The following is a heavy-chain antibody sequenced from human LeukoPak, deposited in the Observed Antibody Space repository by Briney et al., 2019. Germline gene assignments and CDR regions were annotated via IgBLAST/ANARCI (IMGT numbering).Heavy chain of an antibody. CDR1: GFTFSSYA. Sequence: PGGSLRLSCAASGFTFSSYAMSWVRQAPGKGLEWVSSISGSGGSTYYADSVKGRFTISRDSSKNTLYLQMNSLRADDTAGYYCAKGLGSGVRWTFDYWGQGTLVPVSS. CDR3: AKGLGSGVRWTFDY. J-gene: IGHJ4*02. D-gene: IGHD3-16*01. CDR2: ISGSGGST. V-gene: IGHV3-23*01.